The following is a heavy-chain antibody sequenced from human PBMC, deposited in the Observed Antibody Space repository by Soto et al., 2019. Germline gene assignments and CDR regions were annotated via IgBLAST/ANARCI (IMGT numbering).Heavy chain of an antibody. J-gene: IGHJ5*02. CDR3: AREGHSSWEWLDP. Sequence: QVQLQESGPGLVEPSQTLSLFCSISGDPLSYGGYYWSWVRQSPGNALAWMGLVYQTGATYYHPSLESRVTMAADMSKNEFSLKLTSVTAADTATYYCAREGHSSWEWLDPWGQGILVTVSS. CDR2: VYQTGAT. CDR1: GDPLSYGGYY. D-gene: IGHD1-26*01. V-gene: IGHV4-31*03.